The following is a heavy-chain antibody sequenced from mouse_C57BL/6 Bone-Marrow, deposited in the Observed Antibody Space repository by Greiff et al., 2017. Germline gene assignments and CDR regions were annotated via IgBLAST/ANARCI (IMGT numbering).Heavy chain of an antibody. CDR1: GYTFTDYY. V-gene: IGHV1-19*01. CDR2: INPYNGGT. CDR3: ASRLYDYDGLDY. J-gene: IGHJ2*01. D-gene: IGHD2-4*01. Sequence: VQLKQSGPVLVKPGASVKMSCKASGYTFTDYYMNWVKQSHGKSLEWIGVINPYNGGTSYNQKFKGKATLTVDKSSSTAYMELNSLTSEDSAVYYCASRLYDYDGLDYWGQGTTLTVSS.